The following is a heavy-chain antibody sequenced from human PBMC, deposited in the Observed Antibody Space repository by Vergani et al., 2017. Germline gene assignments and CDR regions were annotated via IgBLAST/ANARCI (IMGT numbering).Heavy chain of an antibody. CDR1: GGSISSSSYY. CDR2: IYYSGST. Sequence: QLQLQESGPGLVKPSETLYLTCTVSGGSISSSSYYWGWIRQPPGKGLEWIGSIYYSGSTYYHPSLKSRVTISVDTSKKQFSLKLSSVTAADTAVDYCARHKYGDYEGYFQHWGQGTLVTVSS. J-gene: IGHJ1*01. D-gene: IGHD4-17*01. V-gene: IGHV4-39*01. CDR3: ARHKYGDYEGYFQH.